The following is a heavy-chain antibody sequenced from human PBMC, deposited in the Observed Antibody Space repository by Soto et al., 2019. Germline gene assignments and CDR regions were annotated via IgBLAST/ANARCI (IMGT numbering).Heavy chain of an antibody. CDR1: GDSINSADYY. J-gene: IGHJ4*02. CDR3: ARVVQFYDSSGYSFYYFDY. V-gene: IGHV4-30-4*01. CDR2: IYYSRSD. Sequence: SETLSLTCTVSGDSINSADYYWSWLRRPPGKGLEWIGYIYYSRSDYYNPSLGRRATITIDTSRNQFSLNLMSVTAADTAVYYCARVVQFYDSSGYSFYYFDYWGQGALVTVSS. D-gene: IGHD3-22*01.